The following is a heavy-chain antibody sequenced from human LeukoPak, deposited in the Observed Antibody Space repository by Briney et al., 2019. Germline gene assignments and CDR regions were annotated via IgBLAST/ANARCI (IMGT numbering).Heavy chain of an antibody. J-gene: IGHJ6*03. CDR2: TYSGGTT. D-gene: IGHD2-2*02. CDR1: GFSVSSNS. V-gene: IGHV3-53*05. CDR3: AKDAPDIVVVPAAIGKNYYYYYMDV. Sequence: GGSLRLSCAASGFSVSSNSMSWVRQAPGKGLDWVSVTYSGGTTYYADSVKGRFTISRDNSKNTLYLQMNSLRAEDTAVYYCAKDAPDIVVVPAAIGKNYYYYYMDVWGKGTTVTVSS.